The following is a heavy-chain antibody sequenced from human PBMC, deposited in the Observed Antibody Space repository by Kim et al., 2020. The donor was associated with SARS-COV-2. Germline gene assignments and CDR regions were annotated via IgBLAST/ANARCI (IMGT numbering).Heavy chain of an antibody. CDR2: INHSGST. CDR3: ARGFLGYCSSTSCSAFDP. D-gene: IGHD2-2*01. V-gene: IGHV4-34*01. Sequence: SETLSLTCAVYGGSFSGYYWSWIRQPPGKGLEWIGEINHSGSTNYNPSLKSRVTISVDTSKNQFSLKLSSVTAADTAVYYCARGFLGYCSSTSCSAFDP. J-gene: IGHJ5*02. CDR1: GGSFSGYY.